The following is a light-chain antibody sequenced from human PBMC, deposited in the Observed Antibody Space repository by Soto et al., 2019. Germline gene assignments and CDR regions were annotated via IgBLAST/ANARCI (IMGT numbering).Light chain of an antibody. J-gene: IGLJ1*01. Sequence: QSALTQPASVSGSPGQSIAISCTGTSSDVGAYNSVSWYQQHPGRAPKLMIHDVSDRPSGVSNRFSDSKSGNTASLTISGLQAEDEADYYCSSYTSSSTYVFGTGTKLTVL. CDR3: SSYTSSSTYV. CDR2: DVS. CDR1: SSDVGAYNS. V-gene: IGLV2-14*03.